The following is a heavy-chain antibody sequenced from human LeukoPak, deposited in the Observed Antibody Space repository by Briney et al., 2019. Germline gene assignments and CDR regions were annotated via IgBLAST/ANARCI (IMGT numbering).Heavy chain of an antibody. CDR3: AKDKGYYGSGRVPGWFDP. Sequence: PGGSLRLSCAASGFTFSSYAMSWVRQAPGKGLEWVSAISGSGGSTYYADSVKGRFTTSRDNSKNTLYLQMNSLRAEDTAVYYCAKDKGYYGSGRVPGWFDPWGQGTLVTVSS. J-gene: IGHJ5*02. D-gene: IGHD3-10*01. CDR2: ISGSGGST. V-gene: IGHV3-23*01. CDR1: GFTFSSYA.